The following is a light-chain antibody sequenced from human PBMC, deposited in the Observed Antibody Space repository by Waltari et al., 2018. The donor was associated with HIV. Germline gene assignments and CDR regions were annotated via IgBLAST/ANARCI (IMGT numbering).Light chain of an antibody. Sequence: YQHPPGPAPKLVVYANSDRPPGIPDRFSGSNSSTTATLTIRGVQAGDEAEYYCPVWDTRRGRVVFGGGTKLTVL. J-gene: IGLJ2*01. CDR2: ANS. V-gene: IGLV3-21*02. CDR3: PVWDTRRGRVV.